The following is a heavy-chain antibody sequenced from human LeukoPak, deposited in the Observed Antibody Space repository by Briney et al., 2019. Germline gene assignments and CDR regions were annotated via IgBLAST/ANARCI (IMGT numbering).Heavy chain of an antibody. D-gene: IGHD6-19*01. CDR2: IIPIFGTA. J-gene: IGHJ4*02. V-gene: IGHV1-69*13. Sequence: GASVKVSCKASGGTFSSYAISWVRQAPGQGLEWMGGIIPIFGTANYAQKFQGRVTITADESTSTAYMELSSLRSDDTAVYYCARDSSGYSSGWYPDYWGQGTLVTVSS. CDR3: ARDSSGYSSGWYPDY. CDR1: GGTFSSYA.